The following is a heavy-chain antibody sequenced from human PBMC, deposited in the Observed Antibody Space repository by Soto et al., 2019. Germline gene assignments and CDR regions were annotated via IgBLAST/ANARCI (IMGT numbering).Heavy chain of an antibody. CDR2: INSDGSST. CDR1: GFTFSSYW. D-gene: IGHD3-22*01. J-gene: IGHJ6*02. Sequence: GGSLRLSCAASGFTFSSYWMHWVRQAPGKGLVWVSRINSDGSSTSYADSVKGRFTISRDNAKNTLYLQMNSLRAEDTAVYYCARDGGKAQDGMIVVVTRYYYYGMDVWGQGTTVTVSS. V-gene: IGHV3-74*01. CDR3: ARDGGKAQDGMIVVVTRYYYYGMDV.